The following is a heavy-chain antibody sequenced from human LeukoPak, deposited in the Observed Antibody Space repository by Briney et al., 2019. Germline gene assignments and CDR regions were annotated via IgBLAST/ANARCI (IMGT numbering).Heavy chain of an antibody. J-gene: IGHJ6*02. V-gene: IGHV1-69*04. CDR2: IIPILGIA. D-gene: IGHD3-10*01. CDR1: GGTFSSYA. CDR3: ARGLSITMVRGPQWFGAWDV. Sequence: SVKVSCKASGGTFSSYAISWVRQAPGQGLEWMGRIIPILGIANYAQKFQGRVTITADKSTSTAYMELSSLRSEDTAVYYCARGLSITMVRGPQWFGAWDVWGQGTTVTVSS.